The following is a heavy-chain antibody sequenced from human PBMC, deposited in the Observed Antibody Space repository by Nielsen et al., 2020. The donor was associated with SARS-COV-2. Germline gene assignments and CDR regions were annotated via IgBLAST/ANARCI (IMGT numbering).Heavy chain of an antibody. CDR1: GFTFSSLW. J-gene: IGHJ4*02. D-gene: IGHD6-19*01. Sequence: SLKISCAASGFTFSSLWMSWVRQVPGKGLEWVSGISWNSGSIGYADSVKGRFTISRDNAKNSLYLQMNSLRAEDTALYYCAKILDRYSSTDYWGQGTLVTVSS. V-gene: IGHV3-9*01. CDR3: AKILDRYSSTDY. CDR2: ISWNSGSI.